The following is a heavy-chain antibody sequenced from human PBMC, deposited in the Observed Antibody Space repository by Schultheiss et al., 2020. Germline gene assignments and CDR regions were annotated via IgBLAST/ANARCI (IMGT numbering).Heavy chain of an antibody. V-gene: IGHV4-39*07. CDR1: GGSISSSSYY. CDR2: IYYSGST. D-gene: IGHD1-26*01. J-gene: IGHJ4*02. Sequence: SETLSLTGTVSGGSISSSSYYWGWIRQPPGKGLEWIGSIYYSGSTYYNPSLKSRVTISVDTSKNQFSLKLSSVTAADTAVYYCAILHSYSGKLHFDYWGQGTLVTVSS. CDR3: AILHSYSGKLHFDY.